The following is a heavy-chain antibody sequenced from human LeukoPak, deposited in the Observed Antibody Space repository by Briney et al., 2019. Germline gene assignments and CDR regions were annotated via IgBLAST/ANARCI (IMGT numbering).Heavy chain of an antibody. D-gene: IGHD4-11*01. V-gene: IGHV4-39*07. CDR1: GASISSSNYY. CDR3: ARGTYSNYVDY. Sequence: PSETLSLTCAVSGASISSSNYYWGWIRQPPGKGLEWIGSIYYSGSTYYNPSLKSRVTISVDMSKNQFSLKLSSVTAADTAVYYCARGTYSNYVDYWGQGTLVTVSS. J-gene: IGHJ4*02. CDR2: IYYSGST.